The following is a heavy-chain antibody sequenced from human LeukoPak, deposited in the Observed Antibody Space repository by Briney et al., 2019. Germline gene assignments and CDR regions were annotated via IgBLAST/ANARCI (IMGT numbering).Heavy chain of an antibody. D-gene: IGHD6-19*01. CDR2: ISAYNGNT. CDR1: GYTFTSYG. Sequence: ASVKVSCKASGYTFTSYGISWVRQAPGQGLEWMGWISAYNGNTNYAQKLQGRVTMTTDTSTSTAYMELRSLRSDDPAVYYCARFPDPEKVAGAIRRYNWFDPWGQGTLVTVSS. V-gene: IGHV1-18*01. CDR3: ARFPDPEKVAGAIRRYNWFDP. J-gene: IGHJ5*02.